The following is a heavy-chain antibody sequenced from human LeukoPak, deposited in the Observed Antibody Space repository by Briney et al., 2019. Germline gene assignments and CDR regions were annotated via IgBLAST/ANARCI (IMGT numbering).Heavy chain of an antibody. V-gene: IGHV3-23*01. D-gene: IGHD7-27*01. CDR3: AKDEQPGDSIISIDY. Sequence: GGSLRLSCAASGFIFRSYAMIWVRQAPGKGLEWVSVIDSSGGSTYYADSVKGRFTISRDNSKNTLFLQMNSLRVEDTALYYCAKDEQPGDSIISIDYWGQENLVTVSS. J-gene: IGHJ4*02. CDR2: IDSSGGST. CDR1: GFIFRSYA.